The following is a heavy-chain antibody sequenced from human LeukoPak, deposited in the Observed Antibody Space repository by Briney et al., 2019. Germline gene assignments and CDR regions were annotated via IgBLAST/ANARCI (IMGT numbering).Heavy chain of an antibody. CDR3: ARASLDLRLGY. V-gene: IGHV1-46*01. D-gene: IGHD2-2*01. J-gene: IGHJ4*02. Sequence: ASVKVSCKASGYTFTSYYMHWVRQAPGQGLEWMGIINPSGGSTSYAQKFQGRVTMTRDTSTSTVYMEPSSLRSEDTAVYYCARASLDLRLGYWGQGTLVTVSS. CDR1: GYTFTSYY. CDR2: INPSGGST.